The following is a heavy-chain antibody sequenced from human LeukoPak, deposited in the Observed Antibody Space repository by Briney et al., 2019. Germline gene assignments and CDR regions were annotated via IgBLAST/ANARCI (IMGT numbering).Heavy chain of an antibody. V-gene: IGHV4-4*07. Sequence: SETLSLTCSVSSVAISAYYWGWIRPPAGQGLEWIGRIYTGERIYASENTNSHPSLKSRASMSGNTSNTPVSLKLRSVTAADTALYYCAKNPYTVTTTFDSWGQGTLVTVSS. CDR3: AKNPYTVTTTFDS. D-gene: IGHD4-17*01. CDR1: SVAISAYY. CDR2: IYTGERIYASENT. J-gene: IGHJ4*02.